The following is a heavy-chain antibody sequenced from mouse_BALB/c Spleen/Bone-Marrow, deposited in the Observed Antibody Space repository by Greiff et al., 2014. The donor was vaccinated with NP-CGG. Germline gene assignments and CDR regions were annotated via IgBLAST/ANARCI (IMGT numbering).Heavy chain of an antibody. D-gene: IGHD2-4*01. Sequence: EVQVVESGGDLVKPGGSLKLSCAASGFTFRSYGMSWVRQTPDKRLEWVANINSGGSYTNYPDSVRGRFTISRDNAQNTLFLQMIDLNSEDTAMYDWASQYDFDPFVYWGQGTLVTVSA. CDR1: GFTFRSYG. CDR2: INSGGSYT. CDR3: ASQYDFDPFVY. J-gene: IGHJ3*01. V-gene: IGHV5-6*01.